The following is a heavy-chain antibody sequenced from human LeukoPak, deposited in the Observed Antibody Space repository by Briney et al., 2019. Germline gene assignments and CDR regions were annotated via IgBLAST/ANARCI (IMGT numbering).Heavy chain of an antibody. CDR3: ARDGRGSYLPIDY. CDR1: GFTFSSYA. CDR2: ISGSGGST. D-gene: IGHD1-26*01. J-gene: IGHJ4*02. V-gene: IGHV3-23*01. Sequence: GGSLRLSCAASGFTFSSYAMSWVRQAPGKGLEWVSAISGSGGSTYYADSVKGRFTISRDNSKNTLYLQMNSLRAEDTAVYYCARDGRGSYLPIDYWGQGTLVTVSS.